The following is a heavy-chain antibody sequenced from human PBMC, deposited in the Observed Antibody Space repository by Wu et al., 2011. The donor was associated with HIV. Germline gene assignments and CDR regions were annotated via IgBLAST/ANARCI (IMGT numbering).Heavy chain of an antibody. CDR3: VRGLTYYYDSGSPNNRD. J-gene: IGHJ1*01. Sequence: QVQLVQSGAEVKKPGSSVNVSCKASGDTSSSYAINWVRQAPGQGLEWIAGIIPIFGKPNNAQRFQGRVKIIIDKYTNTDYMELSSLRPEDTAMYYCVRGLTYYYDSGSPNNRDWGQGTLVTVSS. CDR1: GDTSSSYA. V-gene: IGHV1-69*05. CDR2: IIPIFGKP. D-gene: IGHD3-10*01.